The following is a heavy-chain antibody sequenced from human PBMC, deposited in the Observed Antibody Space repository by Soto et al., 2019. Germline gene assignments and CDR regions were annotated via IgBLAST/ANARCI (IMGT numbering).Heavy chain of an antibody. J-gene: IGHJ4*02. V-gene: IGHV3-30-3*01. CDR1: GFTFSSYA. D-gene: IGHD6-19*01. CDR2: ISYDGSNK. Sequence: GGSLRLSCAASGFTFSSYAMHWVRQAPGKGLEWVAVISYDGSNKYYADSVKGRFTISRDNSKNTLYLQMNSLRAEDTAVYYCARRIAVAGTYDHWGQGTLVTVSS. CDR3: ARRIAVAGTYDH.